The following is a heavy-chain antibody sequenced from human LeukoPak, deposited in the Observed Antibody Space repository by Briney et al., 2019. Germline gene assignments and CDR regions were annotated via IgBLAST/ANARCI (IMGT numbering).Heavy chain of an antibody. CDR3: TRTGVGSGSHYYYYGMDD. V-gene: IGHV6-1*01. D-gene: IGHD1-26*01. CDR1: GDSVSSSSAA. Sequence: SRTLSLTCAISGDSVSSSSAAWNWIRQSPSRGLEWLGRIHYRSKWYNDYAVSVKGRINIKSDTSKNQFSLQLNSVTPEDTAVYYCTRTGVGSGSHYYYYGMDDWGQGTTVTVSS. J-gene: IGHJ6*02. CDR2: IHYRSKWYN.